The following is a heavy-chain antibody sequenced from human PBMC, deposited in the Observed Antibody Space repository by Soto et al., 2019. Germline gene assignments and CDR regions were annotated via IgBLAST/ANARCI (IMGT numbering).Heavy chain of an antibody. CDR3: ARTGDYSNYRSNMDV. V-gene: IGHV1-3*01. Sequence: ASVKVSCKASGYTFTSYAMHWVRQAPGQRHEWMGWINAGNGNTKYSQKFQGRVTITRDTSASTAYMELSSLRSEDTAVYYCARTGDYSNYRSNMDVWGKGTTVTVSS. J-gene: IGHJ6*03. CDR2: INAGNGNT. CDR1: GYTFTSYA. D-gene: IGHD4-4*01.